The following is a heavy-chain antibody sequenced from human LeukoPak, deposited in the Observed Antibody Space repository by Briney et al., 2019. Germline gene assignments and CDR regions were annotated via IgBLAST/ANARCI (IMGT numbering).Heavy chain of an antibody. J-gene: IGHJ4*02. D-gene: IGHD3-22*01. CDR1: GFTFSSYG. CDR2: ISYDGSNK. V-gene: IGHV3-30*03. CDR3: ARVTPIYYDSSGYRGDFDY. Sequence: GGSLRLSCAASGFTFSSYGMHWVRQAPGKGLEWVAVISYDGSNKYYADSVKGRFTISRDNSKNTLYLQMNSLRAEDTAVYYCARVTPIYYDSSGYRGDFDYWGQGTLVTVSS.